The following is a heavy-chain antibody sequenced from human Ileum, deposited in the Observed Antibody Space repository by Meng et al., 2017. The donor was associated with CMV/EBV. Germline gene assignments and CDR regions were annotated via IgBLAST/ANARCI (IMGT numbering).Heavy chain of an antibody. Sequence: GESPKISCSASGFTFNSYWMHWVRQAPGKGLEWVSRIDTDGTTTTYADSVKGRFNITRDNAKNMLFMQMNSLSVEDTATYYCARDYTYYYGSSGPGGDWGQGTVVTVSS. D-gene: IGHD3-22*01. V-gene: IGHV3-74*01. J-gene: IGHJ4*02. CDR1: GFTFNSYW. CDR3: ARDYTYYYGSSGPGGD. CDR2: IDTDGTTT.